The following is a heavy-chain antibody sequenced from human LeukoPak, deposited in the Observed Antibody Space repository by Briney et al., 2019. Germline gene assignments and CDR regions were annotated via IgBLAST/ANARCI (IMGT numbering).Heavy chain of an antibody. CDR3: ARVSYDSSGYYLYYFDY. V-gene: IGHV1-46*01. Sequence: SGGSTSYAQKFQARVTMTRDTSTSTVYLELSSPRSEDTAVYYCARVSYDSSGYYLYYFDYWGQGTLVTVSS. D-gene: IGHD3-22*01. CDR2: SGGST. J-gene: IGHJ4*02.